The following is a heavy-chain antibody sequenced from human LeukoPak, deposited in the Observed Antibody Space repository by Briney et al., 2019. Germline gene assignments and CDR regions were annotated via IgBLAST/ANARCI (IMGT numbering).Heavy chain of an antibody. V-gene: IGHV1-2*02. CDR3: APSLYYYDSTDSGGAFDI. CDR2: INPTSGGT. D-gene: IGHD3-22*01. CDR1: GYTFTGYY. J-gene: IGHJ3*02. Sequence: PSVKVSCKASGYTFTGYYMHWVRQAPGQGLEWMGWINPTSGGTNYAQKFQGRVTMTRDTSISTAYMELSRLRSDDTAVYYCAPSLYYYDSTDSGGAFDIWGQGTLVTLSS.